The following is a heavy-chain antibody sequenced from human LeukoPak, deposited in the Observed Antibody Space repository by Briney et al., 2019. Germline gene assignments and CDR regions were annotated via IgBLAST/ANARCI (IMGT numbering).Heavy chain of an antibody. CDR3: ARDHGIAAGFDP. CDR2: ISSSGSTI. D-gene: IGHD6-13*01. CDR1: GFTFSSYE. Sequence: GGSLRLSCAASGFTFSSYEMNWVRQAPGKGLEWVSYISSSGSTIYYADSVKGRFTISRDNAKNSLYLQMNSLGAEDTAVYYCARDHGIAAGFDPWGQGTLVTVSS. V-gene: IGHV3-48*03. J-gene: IGHJ5*02.